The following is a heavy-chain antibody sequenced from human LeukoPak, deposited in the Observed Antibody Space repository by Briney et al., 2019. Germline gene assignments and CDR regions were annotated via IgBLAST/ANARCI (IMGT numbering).Heavy chain of an antibody. CDR2: ISASGSST. Sequence: GGSLRLSCAASVLAFSSYSMSWVRQAPEKGLYWVSGISASGSSTYYADSVKGRFTISRDNSKNTLYLQMNSLRAEDTAVYYCAKDAAGPEYWGQGTLVTVSS. CDR3: AKDAAGPEY. J-gene: IGHJ4*02. CDR1: VLAFSSYS. D-gene: IGHD6-13*01. V-gene: IGHV3-23*01.